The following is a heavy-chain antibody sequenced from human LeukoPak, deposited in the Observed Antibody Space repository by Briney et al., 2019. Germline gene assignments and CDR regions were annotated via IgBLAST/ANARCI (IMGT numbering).Heavy chain of an antibody. D-gene: IGHD3-22*01. V-gene: IGHV1-18*01. J-gene: IGHJ4*02. CDR2: ISGYNGNT. Sequence: ASVKVSCKASGYTFSNYGFTWVRQAPGQGLEWMGWISGYNGNTNFAQKLQGRVSMTTDTSTYTSDVELRSLRSGDTAVYYCARSLGDSSGYYPLPFDYWGQGTLVIVSS. CDR1: GYTFSNYG. CDR3: ARSLGDSSGYYPLPFDY.